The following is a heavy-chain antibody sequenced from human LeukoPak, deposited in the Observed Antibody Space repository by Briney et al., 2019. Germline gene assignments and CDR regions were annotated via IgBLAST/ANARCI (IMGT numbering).Heavy chain of an antibody. CDR1: GGSISSYY. D-gene: IGHD3-10*01. CDR2: IYYSGST. J-gene: IGHJ4*02. V-gene: IGHV4-59*01. CDR3: AREIGDEVRGV. Sequence: SETLSLTCTVSGGSISSYYWSWIRQPPGKGLEWIGYIYYSGSTNYNPSLKSRVTISVDTSKNQFSLKLSSVTAADTAVYYCAREIGDEVRGVWGQGTLVTVSS.